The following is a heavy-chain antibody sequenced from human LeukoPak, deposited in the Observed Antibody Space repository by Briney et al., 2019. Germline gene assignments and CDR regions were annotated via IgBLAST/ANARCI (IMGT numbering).Heavy chain of an antibody. Sequence: ASVKVSCKASGYTFTSYGISWVRQAPGQGLEWMGWISAYNGNTNYAQKLRGRVTMTTDTSTSTAYMELRSLRSDDTAVYYCARGGSITIFGVVIFRGMDVWGQGTTVTVSS. CDR1: GYTFTSYG. V-gene: IGHV1-18*01. D-gene: IGHD3-3*01. J-gene: IGHJ6*02. CDR2: ISAYNGNT. CDR3: ARGGSITIFGVVIFRGMDV.